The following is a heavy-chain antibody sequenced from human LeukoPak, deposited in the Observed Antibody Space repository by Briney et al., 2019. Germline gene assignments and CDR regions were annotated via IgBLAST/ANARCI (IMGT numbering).Heavy chain of an antibody. D-gene: IGHD2-2*01. CDR1: GFTFASYC. V-gene: IGHV3-21*01. Sequence: NSGGSLTLYCVASGFTFASYCLNWVRQAPGKGLEWVSSISSSSSYIYYADSVQGRFTISRDNAKNSLYLQMNSLRVEDTAVYYCARDLEPGSTSRQNLFFWAQKTLVTVSS. CDR3: ARDLEPGSTSRQNLFF. J-gene: IGHJ4*02. CDR2: ISSSSSYI.